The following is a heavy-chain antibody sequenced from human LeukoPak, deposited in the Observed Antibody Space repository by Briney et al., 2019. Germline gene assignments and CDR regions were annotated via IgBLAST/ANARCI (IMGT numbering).Heavy chain of an antibody. D-gene: IGHD3-10*01. CDR3: AKAYYASGSHSRAFDI. CDR1: GFTFSSNA. V-gene: IGHV3-23*01. CDR2: ISGSGGNT. J-gene: IGHJ3*02. Sequence: PGGSLRHSCAASGFTFSSNAMSWVRQAPGKGLEWVSAISGSGGNTYYVDSVNGRFTISRDNSKNTLYLQMNSLRAEDTAVYYCAKAYYASGSHSRAFDIWGQGTMVIVSS.